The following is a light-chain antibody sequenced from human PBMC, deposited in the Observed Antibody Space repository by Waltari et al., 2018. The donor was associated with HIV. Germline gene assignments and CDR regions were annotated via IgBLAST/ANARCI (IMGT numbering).Light chain of an antibody. J-gene: IGLJ1*01. CDR3: CSFAGSYIV. Sequence: QSALTQPRSVSGSPGQSVTISCTGTSSDVGAYNRVSWYQQHPGTAPKVVIYDVRERPAGVPDRFSDSKSANTASLTISGLQADDEADYHCCSFAGSYIVFGTGTKVTVL. V-gene: IGLV2-11*01. CDR1: SSDVGAYNR. CDR2: DVR.